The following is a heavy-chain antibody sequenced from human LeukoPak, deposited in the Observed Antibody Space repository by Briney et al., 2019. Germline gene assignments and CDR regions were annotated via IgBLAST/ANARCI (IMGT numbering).Heavy chain of an antibody. D-gene: IGHD2-21*02. CDR1: GYTLTELS. CDR2: FDPEDGET. CDR3: ATDLGPCGGDCYSGFPFDY. Sequence: RASVKVSCKVSGYTLTELSMHWVGQAPGKGREWMGGFDPEDGETIYAQKFQGRVTITEDTSTDTAYMELSSLRSEDTAVYYCATDLGPCGGDCYSGFPFDYWGQGTLVTVSS. V-gene: IGHV1-24*01. J-gene: IGHJ4*02.